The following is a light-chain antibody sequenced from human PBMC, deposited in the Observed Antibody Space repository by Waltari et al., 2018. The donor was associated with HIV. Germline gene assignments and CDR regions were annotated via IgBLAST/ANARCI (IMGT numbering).Light chain of an antibody. J-gene: IGLJ3*02. CDR1: SSNIGSNY. Sequence: QSVLTQPPSASGTPGQRVSISCSGSSSNIGSNYVYWYQQLPGTAPKLLIYSNNQRPSGVPARFSGSKSGTSASLAISGLQSDDEADYYCAAWDDSLNGGWMFGGGTKLTVL. CDR2: SNN. CDR3: AAWDDSLNGGWM. V-gene: IGLV1-44*01.